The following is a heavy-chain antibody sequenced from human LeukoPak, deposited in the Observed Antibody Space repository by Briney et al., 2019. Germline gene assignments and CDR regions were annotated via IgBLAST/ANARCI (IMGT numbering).Heavy chain of an antibody. V-gene: IGHV3-30*04. J-gene: IGHJ4*02. CDR1: GFTFSSYA. CDR2: ISYDGSNK. D-gene: IGHD6-13*01. Sequence: PGGSLRLSCAASGFTFSSYAMHWVRQAPGKGLEWVAVISYDGSNKHYADSVKGRFTISRDNSKNTLYLQMNSLRAEDTAVYYCARDRSSSWYGKTEGLDYWGQGTLVTVSS. CDR3: ARDRSSSWYGKTEGLDY.